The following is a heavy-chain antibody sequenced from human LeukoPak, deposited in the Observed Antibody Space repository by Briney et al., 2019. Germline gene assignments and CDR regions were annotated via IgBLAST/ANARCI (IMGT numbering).Heavy chain of an antibody. CDR2: ISSSGSTI. CDR3: ARDEAVKGHNAFDI. Sequence: HPGGSLRLSCAASGFTFSSYEMNWVRQAPGKGLEWVSYISSSGSTIYYADSVKGRFTISRDNAKNSLYLQMNSLRAEDTAVYYCARDEAVKGHNAFDIWGQGTMVTVSS. CDR1: GFTFSSYE. D-gene: IGHD6-19*01. V-gene: IGHV3-48*03. J-gene: IGHJ3*02.